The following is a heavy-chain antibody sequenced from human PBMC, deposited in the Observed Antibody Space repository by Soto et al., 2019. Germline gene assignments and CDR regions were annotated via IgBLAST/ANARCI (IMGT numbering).Heavy chain of an antibody. CDR1: GGSISSGGYY. CDR3: ARILPYGIDC. CDR2: IYYSGST. V-gene: IGHV4-31*03. D-gene: IGHD3-10*01. Sequence: LSLTCTVSGGSISSGGYYWSWIRQHPGKGLEWIGYIYYSGSTYYNPSLKSRVTISVDTSKNQFSLKLSSVTAADTAVYYCARILPYGIDCWGQGTLVTVSS. J-gene: IGHJ4*02.